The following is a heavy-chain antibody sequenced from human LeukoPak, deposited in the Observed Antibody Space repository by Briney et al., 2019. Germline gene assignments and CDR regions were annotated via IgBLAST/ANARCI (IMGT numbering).Heavy chain of an antibody. D-gene: IGHD3-10*01. CDR2: IYYSGST. CDR3: AKVPGRLWFGELLSNYFDY. CDR1: GGSISIGDYY. Sequence: SQTLSLTCTVSGGSISIGDYYWSWIRQPPGKGLEWIGYIYYSGSTYYNPSLKSRVTISVDTSKNQFSLKLSSVTAADTAVYYCAKVPGRLWFGELLSNYFDYWGQGTLVTVSS. J-gene: IGHJ4*02. V-gene: IGHV4-30-4*08.